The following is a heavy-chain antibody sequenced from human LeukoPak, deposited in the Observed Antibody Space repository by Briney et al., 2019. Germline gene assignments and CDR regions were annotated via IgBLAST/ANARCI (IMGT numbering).Heavy chain of an antibody. CDR1: GFTFSSYG. CDR3: ARDQGFSYYYYYMDV. J-gene: IGHJ6*03. D-gene: IGHD3-3*01. V-gene: IGHV3-7*01. CDR2: INQDGSEK. Sequence: PGGSLRLSCAASGFTFSSYGMHWVRRAPGKGLEWVANINQDGSEKYYVDSVKGRLTISRDNAKISLYLQMNSLRAEDTAVYYCARDQGFSYYYYYMDVWGKGTTVTVSS.